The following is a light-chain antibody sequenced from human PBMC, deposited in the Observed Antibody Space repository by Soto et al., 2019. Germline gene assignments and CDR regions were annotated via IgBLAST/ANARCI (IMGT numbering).Light chain of an antibody. V-gene: IGKV1-9*01. Sequence: DIQMTQSPSTLSASVGDRVTITCRASQGISSYLGWYQQKPGKAPNLLIYDASTLHSGVPSRFSGGGSGTDFTLTISSLQPEDFATYYCQQVNVYPSTCGGGTRWIS. J-gene: IGKJ4*01. CDR2: DAS. CDR1: QGISSY. CDR3: QQVNVYPST.